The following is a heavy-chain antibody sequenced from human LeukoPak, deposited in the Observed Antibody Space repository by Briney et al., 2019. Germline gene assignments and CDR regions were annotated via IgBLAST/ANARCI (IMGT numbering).Heavy chain of an antibody. J-gene: IGHJ6*04. CDR1: GFTFSSYI. CDR2: ISSSGSTI. Sequence: GGSLRLSCAASGFTFSSYIMNWVRQAPGKGLEWGSYISSSGSTIYYADPVKGRFTISRDNAKNSLYLQMNSLRAEDTAVYYCAELGITMIGGVWGKGTTVTISS. CDR3: AELGITMIGGV. D-gene: IGHD3-10*02. V-gene: IGHV3-48*04.